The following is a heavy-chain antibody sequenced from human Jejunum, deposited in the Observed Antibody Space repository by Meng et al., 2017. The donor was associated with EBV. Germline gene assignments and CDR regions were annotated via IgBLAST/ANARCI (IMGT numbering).Heavy chain of an antibody. V-gene: IGHV3-23*01. CDR3: AKESSATKFFDY. D-gene: IGHD3-22*01. J-gene: IGHJ4*02. CDR2: ITYSGGTT. CDR1: GFTFSTSD. Sequence: EGQLCESGGGPAQPGGSLRLSCAASGFTFSTSDMSWVRQAPGMGLQWVSGITYSGGTTYYADSVKGRFTISRDNSKNTVSLQMNSLRAEDTAVYYCAKESSATKFFDYWGQGTLVTVSS.